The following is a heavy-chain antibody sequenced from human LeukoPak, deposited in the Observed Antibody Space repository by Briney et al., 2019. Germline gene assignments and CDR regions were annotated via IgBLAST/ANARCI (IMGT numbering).Heavy chain of an antibody. CDR1: GGSFSGYY. CDR3: ARGDIVATED. CDR2: INHSGST. Sequence: SETLSLTCAVYGGSFSGYYWSWIRQPPGKGLEWIGEINHSGSTNYNPSLESRVTISVDTSKNQFSLKLSSVTAADTAVYYCARGDIVATEDWGQGTLVTVSS. J-gene: IGHJ4*02. V-gene: IGHV4-34*01. D-gene: IGHD5-12*01.